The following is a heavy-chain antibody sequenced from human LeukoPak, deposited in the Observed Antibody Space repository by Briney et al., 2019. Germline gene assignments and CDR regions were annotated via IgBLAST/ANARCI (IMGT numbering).Heavy chain of an antibody. J-gene: IGHJ6*02. CDR1: GFTFSDYY. CDR3: ARDQLLWFGEFQTRHRYYDYGMDV. CDR2: ISSSGSTI. V-gene: IGHV3-11*01. D-gene: IGHD3-10*01. Sequence: PGGSLRLSCAASGFTFSDYYMSWIRQAPGKGLEWVSYISSSGSTIYYADSVKGRFTISRDNAKNSLYLQMNSLRAEDTAVYYCARDQLLWFGEFQTRHRYYDYGMDVWGQGTTVTVSS.